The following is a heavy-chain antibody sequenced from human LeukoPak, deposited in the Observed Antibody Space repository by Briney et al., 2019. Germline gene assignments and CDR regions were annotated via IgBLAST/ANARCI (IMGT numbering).Heavy chain of an antibody. Sequence: GGSLRLSCAASGFTFSSYGMHWFRQAPGKGLEWVAVIWYDGSNKYYADSVKGRFTISRDNSKNTLYLQMNSLRAEDTAVYYCARVTDSSGWYWYFDYWGQGTLVTVSS. CDR3: ARVTDSSGWYWYFDY. V-gene: IGHV3-33*01. J-gene: IGHJ4*02. CDR1: GFTFSSYG. D-gene: IGHD6-19*01. CDR2: IWYDGSNK.